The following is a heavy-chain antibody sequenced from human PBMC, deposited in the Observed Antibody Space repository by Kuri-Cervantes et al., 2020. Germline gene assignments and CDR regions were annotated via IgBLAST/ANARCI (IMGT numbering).Heavy chain of an antibody. V-gene: IGHV1-46*01. J-gene: IGHJ4*02. D-gene: IGHD1-26*01. CDR3: ATHQKETRWELPFDY. CDR2: INPSGGST. Sequence: ASVKVSCKASGYTFTSYYMHWVRQAPGQGLEWMGIINPSGGSTSYAQKHQGRVTMTRDTSTSTVYMELSSLRSEDTAVYYCATHQKETRWELPFDYWGQGTLVTVSS. CDR1: GYTFTSYY.